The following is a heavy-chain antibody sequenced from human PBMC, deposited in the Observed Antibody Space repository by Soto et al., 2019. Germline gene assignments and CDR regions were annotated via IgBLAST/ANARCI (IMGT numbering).Heavy chain of an antibody. Sequence: GASVKVSCKASGYTFLNFDISWVRQAAGQGLEWLGWMNPGSGKTGYASKFQGRVAMTRDASTGTSHLELSSLTSDDTAVYYCARMASAGTLNWFDPWGQGTLVTVSS. J-gene: IGHJ5*02. V-gene: IGHV1-8*02. CDR3: ARMASAGTLNWFDP. CDR2: MNPGSGKT. CDR1: GYTFLNFD. D-gene: IGHD6-13*01.